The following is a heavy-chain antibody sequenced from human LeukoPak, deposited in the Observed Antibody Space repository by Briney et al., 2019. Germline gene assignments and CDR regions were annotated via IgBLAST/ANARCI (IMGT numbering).Heavy chain of an antibody. D-gene: IGHD5-18*01. CDR3: ARDRGELAAMDYFDY. J-gene: IGHJ4*02. CDR1: GGSISSYY. V-gene: IGHV4-59*01. Sequence: KPSETLSLTCTVSGGSISSYYWSWIRQPPGKGLEWIGYIYYSGSTNYNPPLKSRVTISVDTSKNQFSLKLSSVTAADTAVYYCARDRGELAAMDYFDYWGQGTLVTVSS. CDR2: IYYSGST.